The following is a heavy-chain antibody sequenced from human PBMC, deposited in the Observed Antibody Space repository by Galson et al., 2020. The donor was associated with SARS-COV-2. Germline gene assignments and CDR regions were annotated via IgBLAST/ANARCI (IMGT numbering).Heavy chain of an antibody. CDR1: GYTFTYRF. J-gene: IGHJ3*02. CDR2: ITPFNGKT. CDR3: AAGYCPGGICRVVNGFDI. D-gene: IGHD2-8*02. Sequence: SVKVSCKPSGYTFTYRFLHWVRHAPGHALEWMGRITPFNGKTTYAQKFQDRVTMTSDRSVNTAYMELNSLRSDDTAIYYCAAGYCPGGICRVVNGFDIWGQGTEVTVSS. V-gene: IGHV1-45*02.